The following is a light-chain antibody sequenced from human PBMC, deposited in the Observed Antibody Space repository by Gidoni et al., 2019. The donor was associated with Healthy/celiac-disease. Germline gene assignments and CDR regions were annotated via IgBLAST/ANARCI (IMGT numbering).Light chain of an antibody. CDR3: QQRSNWPKCS. CDR1: PSVSSY. Sequence: EIVLTQSPATLALSPGERATLSCRTSPSVSSYLAWYQQKPGIPARFSGSESGTDFTLTISSLEPEDFAVYYCQQRSNWPKCSFGQGTKLEIK. V-gene: IGKV3-11*01. J-gene: IGKJ2*04.